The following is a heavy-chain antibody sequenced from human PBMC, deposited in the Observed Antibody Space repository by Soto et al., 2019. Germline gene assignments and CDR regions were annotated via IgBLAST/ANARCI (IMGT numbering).Heavy chain of an antibody. Sequence: QVQLVESGGGVVQPGRSLRLSCAASGFTLRNYGIHWVRQAPGKGLEWVAGISYDGNNKHYADSVQGRLTISRDISKNTLYLQMNSLRAEDTAVYYCAKAPITIFGVVISEGMDVWGQGTPVTVSS. CDR3: AKAPITIFGVVISEGMDV. CDR2: ISYDGNNK. V-gene: IGHV3-30*18. CDR1: GFTLRNYG. J-gene: IGHJ6*02. D-gene: IGHD3-3*01.